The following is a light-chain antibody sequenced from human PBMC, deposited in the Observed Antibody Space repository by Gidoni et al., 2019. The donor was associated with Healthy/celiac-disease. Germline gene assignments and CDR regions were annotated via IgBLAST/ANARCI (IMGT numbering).Light chain of an antibody. V-gene: IGKV3-20*01. CDR1: QSVSSSY. CDR3: QQYGSSPWT. Sequence: EIVLRQSPGTLSLSPGERATLSCRASQSVSSSYLAWYQQKPGQAPRLLIYGASNRATGIPDRFSGSGSGTDFTLTISRLEPEDFAVYYCQQYGSSPWTFGQGTKVEIK. CDR2: GAS. J-gene: IGKJ1*01.